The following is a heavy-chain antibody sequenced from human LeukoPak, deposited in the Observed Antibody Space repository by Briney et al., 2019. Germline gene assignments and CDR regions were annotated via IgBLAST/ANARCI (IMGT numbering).Heavy chain of an antibody. CDR3: ARHVSNSESENFDY. J-gene: IGHJ4*02. V-gene: IGHV4-4*09. D-gene: IGHD3-10*02. CDR1: GVSISSYY. CDR2: IYTSGST. Sequence: SETLSLTCTVSGVSISSYYWSWIRQPPGKGLEWIGYIYTSGSTNHNPSLKSRVTISVDTSKNQFSLKLSSVTAADTAVYYCARHVSNSESENFDYWGQGTLVTVSS.